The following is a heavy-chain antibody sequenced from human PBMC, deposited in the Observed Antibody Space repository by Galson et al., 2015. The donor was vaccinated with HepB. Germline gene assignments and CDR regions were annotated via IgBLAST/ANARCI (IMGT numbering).Heavy chain of an antibody. V-gene: IGHV3-21*01. CDR2: ISSSGTYI. CDR3: ARTARESTGLFDY. J-gene: IGHJ4*02. Sequence: SLRLSCAASGFTFSTYSMNWVRQAPGKGLDWVSSISSSGTYIHSADSVKGRFTISRDNAKNSLYLQMDSLRAEDTAVYYCARTARESTGLFDYWGQGTLVTVSS. D-gene: IGHD1-14*01. CDR1: GFTFSTYS.